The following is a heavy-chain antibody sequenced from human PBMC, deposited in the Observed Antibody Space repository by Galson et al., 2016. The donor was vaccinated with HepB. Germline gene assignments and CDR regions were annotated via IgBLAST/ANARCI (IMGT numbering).Heavy chain of an antibody. CDR3: ARSPGWPLYYFDS. V-gene: IGHV4-59*01. D-gene: IGHD6-19*01. J-gene: IGHJ4*02. CDR2: FYYTGRP. CDR1: GGSIIGYY. Sequence: SETLSLTCTVSGGSIIGYYWSWIRQSPGKGLEWIGYFYYTGRPNYNPSLKSRVSISGDTSKNQFSLNLSSVTAADSAVFYCARSPGWPLYYFDSWGQGILVTVSS.